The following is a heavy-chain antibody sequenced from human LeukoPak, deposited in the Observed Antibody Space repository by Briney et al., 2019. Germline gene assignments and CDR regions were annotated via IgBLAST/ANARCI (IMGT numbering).Heavy chain of an antibody. V-gene: IGHV1-3*01. CDR2: INAGDGNT. Sequence: ASVKVSCKASGYSFVEYAIHWVRQAPGQRLEWMGWINAGDGNTRYSQNLQGRLTVTRDTSASTAYMELSSLTSEDTALYYCALGAYDYWGQGTLVTVSS. CDR3: ALGAYDY. J-gene: IGHJ4*02. D-gene: IGHD1-26*01. CDR1: GYSFVEYA.